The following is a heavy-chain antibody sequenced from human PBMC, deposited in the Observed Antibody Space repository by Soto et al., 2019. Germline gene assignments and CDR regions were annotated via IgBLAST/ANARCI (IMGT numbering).Heavy chain of an antibody. V-gene: IGHV1-8*01. CDR2: MNPNSGNT. D-gene: IGHD1-1*01. Sequence: ASVKVSCKASGYTFTSYDINWVRQATGQGLEWMGWMNPNSGNTGYAQKFQGRVTMTRNTSISTAYMELSSLRSEDTAVYYCARGPTTTGTTGHYYYYMDVWGKGTTVTVSS. J-gene: IGHJ6*03. CDR1: GYTFTSYD. CDR3: ARGPTTTGTTGHYYYYMDV.